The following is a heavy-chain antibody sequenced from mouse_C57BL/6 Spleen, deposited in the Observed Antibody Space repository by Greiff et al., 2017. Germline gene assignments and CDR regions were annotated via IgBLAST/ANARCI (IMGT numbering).Heavy chain of an antibody. V-gene: IGHV5-4*01. CDR1: GFTFSSYA. CDR2: ISDGGSYT. CDR3: ARENEEDYYGSSDY. D-gene: IGHD1-1*01. J-gene: IGHJ2*01. Sequence: EVQGVESGGGLVKPGGSLKLSCAASGFTFSSYAMSWVRQTPEKRLEWVATISDGGSYTYYPDNVKGRFTISRDNAKNNLYLQMSHLKSEDTAMYYCARENEEDYYGSSDYWGQGTTLTVSS.